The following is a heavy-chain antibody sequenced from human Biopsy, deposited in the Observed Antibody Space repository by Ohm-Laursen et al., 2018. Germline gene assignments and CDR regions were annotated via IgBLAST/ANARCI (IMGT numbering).Heavy chain of an antibody. CDR2: IFYTGII. J-gene: IGHJ5*02. Sequence: SDTLSLTCTVSGGFVSSNTDYWAWLRQPPGKGLEWIGSIFYTGIIFYNPSLKSRVSISVDTSKNQFSLNLNSVTASDTALYYCARHPTGFWFDPWGQGTLVIVSS. CDR3: ARHPTGFWFDP. CDR1: GGFVSSNTDY. V-gene: IGHV4-39*01.